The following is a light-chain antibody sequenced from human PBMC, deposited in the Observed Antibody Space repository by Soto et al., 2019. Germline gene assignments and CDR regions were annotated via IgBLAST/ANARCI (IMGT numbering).Light chain of an antibody. CDR2: DTS. V-gene: IGKV1-17*03. CDR3: LQHNGYPYT. Sequence: VQMTKSPSAMSASVGDRVTITCRASQDISRFVAWLQQKPGKAPERLIYDTSTLQVGVPSRFSGGGSGTEFTLAISGLQPEDFATYYCLQHNGYPYTFGQGTKVDIK. CDR1: QDISRF. J-gene: IGKJ2*01.